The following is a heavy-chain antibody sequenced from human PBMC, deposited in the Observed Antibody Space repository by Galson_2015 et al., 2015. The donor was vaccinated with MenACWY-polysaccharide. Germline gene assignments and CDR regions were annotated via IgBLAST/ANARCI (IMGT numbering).Heavy chain of an antibody. V-gene: IGHV4-39*07. CDR1: SGSFTSGTYY. J-gene: IGHJ4*02. Sequence: ETLSLACTVSSGSFTSGTYYWGWIRQPPGKGLEYIVTIYNDGRIYNSPSLKSRVSISVDTSKNQFSLKLTSVAAADTAIYYCARGGGTTGFDSWGQGSLVTVSS. CDR3: ARGGGTTGFDS. CDR2: IYNDGRI. D-gene: IGHD1-7*01.